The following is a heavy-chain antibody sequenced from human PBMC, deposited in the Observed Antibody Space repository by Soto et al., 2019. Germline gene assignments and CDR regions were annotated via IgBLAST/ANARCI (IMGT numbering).Heavy chain of an antibody. CDR2: INHSGST. V-gene: IGHV4-34*01. Sequence: SETLSLTCAVYGGSFSAYYWSWIRQPPGKGLEWIGEINHSGSTNYNPSLKSRVTISVDTSKNQFSLKLSSVTAADTAVYYCARGYGRNLDYWGQGTLVTVSS. J-gene: IGHJ4*02. CDR1: GGSFSAYY. D-gene: IGHD3-10*01. CDR3: ARGYGRNLDY.